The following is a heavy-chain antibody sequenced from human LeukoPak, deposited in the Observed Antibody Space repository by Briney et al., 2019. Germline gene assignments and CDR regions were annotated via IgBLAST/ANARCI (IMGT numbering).Heavy chain of an antibody. CDR3: ARAPIWGGMVTYYYMDV. Sequence: ASVKVSCKASGYAFGYYDINWVRQVSGQGLEWMGWINPYSGNTGYAQKFQGRVTMTRDTSITTAYMELSSLTSEDTAVYYCARAPIWGGMVTYYYMDVWGKGTTVTISS. D-gene: IGHD3-16*01. CDR1: GYAFGYYD. V-gene: IGHV1-8*01. J-gene: IGHJ6*03. CDR2: INPYSGNT.